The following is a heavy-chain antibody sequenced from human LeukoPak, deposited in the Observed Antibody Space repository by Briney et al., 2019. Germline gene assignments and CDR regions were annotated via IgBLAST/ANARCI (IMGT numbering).Heavy chain of an antibody. CDR1: GYTFTSYG. D-gene: IGHD4-23*01. CDR3: ARATTGGRGDFDY. Sequence: ASVKVSCKASGYTFTSYGISGVRQAPGQGLEWMRWINPNSGGTNYAQNFQGRVTMTRDTSISTAYMELSRLRSDDTAVYYCARATTGGRGDFDYWGQGTLVTVSS. V-gene: IGHV1-2*02. CDR2: INPNSGGT. J-gene: IGHJ4*02.